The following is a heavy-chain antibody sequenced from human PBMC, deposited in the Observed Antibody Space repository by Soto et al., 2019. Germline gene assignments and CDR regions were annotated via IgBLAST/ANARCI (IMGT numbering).Heavy chain of an antibody. V-gene: IGHV3-73*02. Sequence: EVQLVESGGGLVQPGGSLKLSCAASGFIFSGSAIHWVRQASGKGLEWVGGIRSKANSYATAYAASVNGRFTVSRDDSENMAYLQMNSLKAEDTAVYYCSTPQLYYGMDVWGQGTTVTVSS. CDR2: IRSKANSYAT. D-gene: IGHD3-10*01. CDR3: STPQLYYGMDV. CDR1: GFIFSGSA. J-gene: IGHJ6*02.